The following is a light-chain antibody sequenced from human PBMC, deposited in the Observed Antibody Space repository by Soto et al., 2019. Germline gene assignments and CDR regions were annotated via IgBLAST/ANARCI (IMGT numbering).Light chain of an antibody. CDR3: QQYNSYSWT. Sequence: DIQLTQSPSTLSGSVGDRVTTTCRASQTISSWLAWYQQKKGKAPKLLIYDASSLESGVPSRFSGSGYGTEFTLTISSLQTDEFATYYCQQYNSYSWTFGQGTKVDIK. V-gene: IGKV1-5*01. CDR1: QTISSW. J-gene: IGKJ1*01. CDR2: DAS.